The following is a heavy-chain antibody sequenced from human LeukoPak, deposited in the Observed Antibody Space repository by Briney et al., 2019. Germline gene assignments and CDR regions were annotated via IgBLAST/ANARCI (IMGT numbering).Heavy chain of an antibody. CDR2: INSDGSST. D-gene: IGHD6-13*01. V-gene: IGHV3-74*01. CDR1: GFTFSSYW. CDR3: ARARSWGTFFDY. Sequence: GGSLRLSCAASGFTFSSYWMHWVRQAPGKGLVWVSRINSDGSSTSYADSVKGRFTISRDNAKNTLYLQMNSLRAEDTSVYYCARARSWGTFFDYWGQGTLVTVSS. J-gene: IGHJ4*02.